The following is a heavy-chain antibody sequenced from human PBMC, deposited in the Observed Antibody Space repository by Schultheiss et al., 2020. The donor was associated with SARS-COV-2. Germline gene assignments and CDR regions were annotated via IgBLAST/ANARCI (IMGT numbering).Heavy chain of an antibody. CDR2: ISAYNGNT. D-gene: IGHD4-17*01. CDR3: ARVMGDNDYGDWFDP. CDR1: GYTFTGYY. J-gene: IGHJ5*02. Sequence: ASVKVSCKASGYTFTGYYMHWVRQAPGQGLEWMGWISAYNGNTNYAQKFQGWVTMTRDTSISTAYMELSRLRSDDTAVYYCARVMGDNDYGDWFDPWGQGTLVTVSS. V-gene: IGHV1-2*04.